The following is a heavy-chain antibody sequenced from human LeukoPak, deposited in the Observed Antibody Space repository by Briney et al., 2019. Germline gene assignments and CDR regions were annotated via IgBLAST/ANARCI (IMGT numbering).Heavy chain of an antibody. J-gene: IGHJ6*02. Sequence: TGGSLRLSCAASGLSFTDAALHWVCQAPGKGLEWVTIISYDGTNKYYADSVKGRFTISRDNSKNTLNLQMNSLRTEDTAVYYCATARDTRSGNYYYAMDVWGQGTTVTVSS. CDR1: GLSFTDAA. D-gene: IGHD3-22*01. V-gene: IGHV3-30-3*01. CDR3: ATARDTRSGNYYYAMDV. CDR2: ISYDGTNK.